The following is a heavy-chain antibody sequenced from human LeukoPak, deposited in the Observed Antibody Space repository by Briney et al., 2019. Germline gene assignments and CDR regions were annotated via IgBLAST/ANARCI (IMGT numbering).Heavy chain of an antibody. CDR3: ARRNVLTEGEAFDI. D-gene: IGHD3-16*01. Sequence: PSETLSLTCAVSGVSISNYYWTWIRQPPGTGLEWIGYVYNSGHTNYNPSLRSRVTISIDASKNQFSLKLNSVTAADRAVYYCARRNVLTEGEAFDIWGQGTLVTVSS. V-gene: IGHV4-59*08. CDR2: VYNSGHT. J-gene: IGHJ3*02. CDR1: GVSISNYY.